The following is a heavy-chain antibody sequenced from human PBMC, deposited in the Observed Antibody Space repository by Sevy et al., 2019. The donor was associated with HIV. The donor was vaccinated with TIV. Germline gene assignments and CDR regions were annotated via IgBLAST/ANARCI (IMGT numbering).Heavy chain of an antibody. CDR3: ATSGGVTDYGMDV. V-gene: IGHV3-48*03. CDR1: GLTFSSYE. Sequence: GGSLRLSCTASGLTFSSYEMNWVRQAPGKGLEWVSHISSSGSTISYADSVKGRFTISRDNAKNSLYLQMNSLRAEDTAVYYCATSGGVTDYGMDVWGQGTTVTVSS. CDR2: ISSSGSTI. J-gene: IGHJ6*02. D-gene: IGHD3-16*01.